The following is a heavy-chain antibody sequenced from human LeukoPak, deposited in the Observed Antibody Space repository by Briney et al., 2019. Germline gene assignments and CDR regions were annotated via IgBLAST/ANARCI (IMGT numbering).Heavy chain of an antibody. Sequence: PGGSLRLSCAASGFTFDDYAMHWVRQAAGKGLEWGSGISWNSGSIGYADSVKGRFTISRDNAKNSLYLQMNSLRAEDTALYYCAKGNTASTYYGMDVWGQGTTVTVSS. CDR1: GFTFDDYA. CDR2: ISWNSGSI. V-gene: IGHV3-9*01. CDR3: AKGNTASTYYGMDV. J-gene: IGHJ6*02. D-gene: IGHD4-17*01.